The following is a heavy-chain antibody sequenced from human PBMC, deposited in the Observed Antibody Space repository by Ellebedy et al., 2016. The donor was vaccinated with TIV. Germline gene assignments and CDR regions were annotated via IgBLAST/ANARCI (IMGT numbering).Heavy chain of an antibody. CDR2: INPSGGST. CDR3: ARNAASGFDY. V-gene: IGHV1-46*01. D-gene: IGHD1-26*01. CDR1: GYTFTDYY. Sequence: ASVKVSCXASGYTFTDYYIHWVRQAPGQGLEWMGFINPSGGSTSYAQKFQGRVTMTRGTSTSTVYMDLSSLRSEDTAVYYCARNAASGFDYWGQGTLVTVSS. J-gene: IGHJ4*02.